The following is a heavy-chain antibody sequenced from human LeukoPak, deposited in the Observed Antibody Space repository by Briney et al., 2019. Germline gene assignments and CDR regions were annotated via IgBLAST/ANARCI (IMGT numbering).Heavy chain of an antibody. J-gene: IGHJ4*02. CDR1: GYTFTTYD. D-gene: IGHD4-17*01. V-gene: IGHV1-8*03. Sequence: ASVKVSCKASGYTFTTYDINWVRQAAGQGLEWMGWMNPNSGNTGYAQKFQGRLTITRNASISTAYMELSSLISDDTAVDYCAREYGDSLTDTRDCYYWVQGTLVTVSS. CDR2: MNPNSGNT. CDR3: AREYGDSLTDTRDCYY.